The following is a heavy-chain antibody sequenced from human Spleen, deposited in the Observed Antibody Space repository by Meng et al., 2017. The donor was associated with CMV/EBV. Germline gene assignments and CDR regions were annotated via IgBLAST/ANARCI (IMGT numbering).Heavy chain of an antibody. CDR3: ARGGPAGSVYGMDV. Sequence: GSLRLSCAVYGGSFSGYYWSWIRQPPGKGLEWIGSIYYSGSTYYNPSLKSRVTISVDTSKNQFSLKLSSVTAADTAVYYCARGGPAGSVYGMDVWGQGTTVTVSS. CDR1: GGSFSGYY. D-gene: IGHD6-25*01. CDR2: IYYSGST. J-gene: IGHJ6*02. V-gene: IGHV4-34*01.